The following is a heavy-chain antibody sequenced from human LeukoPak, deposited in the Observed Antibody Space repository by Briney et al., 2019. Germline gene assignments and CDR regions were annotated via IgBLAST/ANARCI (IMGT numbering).Heavy chain of an antibody. CDR1: GFTFSSYG. CDR2: IRYDGSNK. V-gene: IGHV3-30*02. J-gene: IGHJ4*02. D-gene: IGHD6-19*01. Sequence: GGSLRLSCAASGFTFSSYGMHWVRQAPGKGLEWVAFIRYDGSNKYYADSVKGRFTISRDNSKNTLYLQMNSLRAEDTAVYYCARDEIAVAGPDYWGQGTLVTVSS. CDR3: ARDEIAVAGPDY.